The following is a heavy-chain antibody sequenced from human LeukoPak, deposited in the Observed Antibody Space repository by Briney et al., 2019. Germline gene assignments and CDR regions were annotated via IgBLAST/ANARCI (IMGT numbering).Heavy chain of an antibody. D-gene: IGHD3-22*01. Sequence: PGGSLRLSCAASGFTFSSYAMSWVRQAPGKGLEWVSAISGSGGSTYYADSVKGRFTIPRDNSKNTLYLQMNSLRAEDTAVYYCAKDPYYYDSSGYYGYWGQGTLVTVSS. CDR3: AKDPYYYDSSGYYGY. J-gene: IGHJ4*02. V-gene: IGHV3-23*01. CDR1: GFTFSSYA. CDR2: ISGSGGST.